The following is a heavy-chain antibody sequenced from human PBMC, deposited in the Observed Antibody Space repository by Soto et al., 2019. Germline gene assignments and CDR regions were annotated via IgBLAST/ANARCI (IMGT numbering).Heavy chain of an antibody. CDR2: IYYSGTT. D-gene: IGHD5-18*01. CDR3: ARRYGYSFDY. Sequence: QVQLQESGPGLVKPSETLSLTCTVSGGSISSYYWSWIRQPPGKGLEWIGYIYYSGTTNYNPSLKSRVTISVDPSTNQLSLKLSSVTAADTAVYYCARRYGYSFDYWGQGTLVTVSS. J-gene: IGHJ4*02. V-gene: IGHV4-59*08. CDR1: GGSISSYY.